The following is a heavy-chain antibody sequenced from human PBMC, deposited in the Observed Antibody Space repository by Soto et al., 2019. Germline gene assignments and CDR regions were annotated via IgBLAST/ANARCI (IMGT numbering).Heavy chain of an antibody. D-gene: IGHD4-4*01. J-gene: IGHJ3*02. V-gene: IGHV3-30-3*01. CDR1: GFTFSSYA. CDR2: ISYDGSNK. CDR3: ARESNAFDI. Sequence: GGSLRLSCAASGFTFSSYAVHWVRQAPGKGLEWVAVISYDGSNKYYADSVKGRFTISRDNSKNTLYLQMNSLRAEDTAVYYCARESNAFDIWGQGTMVTV.